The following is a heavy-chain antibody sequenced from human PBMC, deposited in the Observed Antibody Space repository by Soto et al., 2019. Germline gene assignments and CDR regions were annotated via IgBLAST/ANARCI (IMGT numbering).Heavy chain of an antibody. D-gene: IGHD6-13*01. CDR1: GGTFSSYT. CDR3: ARAAAGIVEYLSGWFDP. CDR2: IIPILGIA. Sequence: QVQLVQSGAEVKKPGSSVKVSCKASGGTFSSYTISWVRQAPGQGLEWMGRIIPILGIANYAQKFQGRVTITADKPTSTAYMELSSLRSEDTAVYYCARAAAGIVEYLSGWFDPWGQGTLVTVSS. V-gene: IGHV1-69*02. J-gene: IGHJ5*02.